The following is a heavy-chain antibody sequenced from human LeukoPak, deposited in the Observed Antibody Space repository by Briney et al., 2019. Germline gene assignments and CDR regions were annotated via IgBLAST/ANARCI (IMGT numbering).Heavy chain of an antibody. CDR1: GYTFTSYG. CDR3: ARDQDYYGAGSLVGNAFDI. V-gene: IGHV1-18*01. CDR2: ISAYNGNT. D-gene: IGHD3-10*01. J-gene: IGHJ3*02. Sequence: ASVKVSCKASGYTFTSYGISWVRQAPGQGLEWMGWISAYNGNTNYAQNLQGRVTMTTDTSTSTAYMELRSLRSDDTAVYYCARDQDYYGAGSLVGNAFDIWGQGTMVTVSS.